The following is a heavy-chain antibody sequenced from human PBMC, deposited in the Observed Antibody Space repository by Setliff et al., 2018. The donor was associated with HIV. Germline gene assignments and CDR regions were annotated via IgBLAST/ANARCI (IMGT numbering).Heavy chain of an antibody. V-gene: IGHV1-2*02. Sequence: ASVKVSCKASGYTFTSYYMHWVRQAPGQGLEWMGWISAYNGNTKYAQKLQGRVTMTRDTSTTTANMELSRLGSDDTAVYYCARGNKVGANDAFDIWGQGTMVTVSS. CDR1: GYTFTSYY. D-gene: IGHD1-26*01. CDR3: ARGNKVGANDAFDI. CDR2: ISAYNGNT. J-gene: IGHJ3*02.